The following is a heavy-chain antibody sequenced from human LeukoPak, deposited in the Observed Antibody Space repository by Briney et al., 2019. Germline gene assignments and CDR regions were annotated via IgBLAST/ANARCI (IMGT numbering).Heavy chain of an antibody. CDR2: IYYTGST. Sequence: SETLSLTCTVSDDSITSFYWSWIRQPPGKGLEWIGYIYYTGSTNYNPSLKSRVTLSMDTSKNQFSLRLSSVTAADTAVYYCARVTGYMIEDYFDYWGQGTLVTVSS. D-gene: IGHD3-22*01. CDR3: ARVTGYMIEDYFDY. CDR1: DDSITSFY. V-gene: IGHV4-59*01. J-gene: IGHJ4*02.